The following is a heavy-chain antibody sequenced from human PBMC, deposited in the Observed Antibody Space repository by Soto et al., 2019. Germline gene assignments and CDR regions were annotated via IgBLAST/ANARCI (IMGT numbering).Heavy chain of an antibody. J-gene: IGHJ6*02. CDR1: GFTFSSYG. CDR3: VKDGSCGWPYYYGLDV. D-gene: IGHD6-19*01. CDR2: ISYDGSSK. V-gene: IGHV3-30*18. Sequence: QVQLVESGGGVVQPGRSLRLSCAASGFTFSSYGMHWVRQAPGKGLEWVAVISYDGSSKYYADSVKGRFTISRDNSKNTLYLQMSSLRAEETAVYYCVKDGSCGWPYYYGLDVWGQVTTVTVSS.